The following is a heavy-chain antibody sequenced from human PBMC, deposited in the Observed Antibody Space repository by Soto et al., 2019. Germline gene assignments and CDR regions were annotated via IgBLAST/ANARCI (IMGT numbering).Heavy chain of an antibody. V-gene: IGHV1-8*01. CDR1: GYTFTSYD. CDR3: ARPYYDYVWGSYRPDAFDI. D-gene: IGHD3-16*02. Sequence: ASVKVSCKASGYTFTSYDINWVRQATGQGLEWMGWMNPNSGNTGYAQKFQGRVTMTRSTSISTAYMELSSLRSEDTAVYYCARPYYDYVWGSYRPDAFDIWGQGTMVTVSS. CDR2: MNPNSGNT. J-gene: IGHJ3*02.